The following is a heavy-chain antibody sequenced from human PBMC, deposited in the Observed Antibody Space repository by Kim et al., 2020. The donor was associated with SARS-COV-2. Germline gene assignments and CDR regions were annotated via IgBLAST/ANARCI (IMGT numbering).Heavy chain of an antibody. J-gene: IGHJ4*02. CDR3: SRGQQWLIKN. CDR1: GFTFDDYS. Sequence: GGSLRLSCAASGFTFDDYSIQWVRQVPGKGLEWVSRISRDGGEIKYADSVKGRLTISRDNSKKSVYFQMNMLRSEDTALYYCSRGQQWLIKNWGQGTEVTVSS. V-gene: IGHV3-43*02. D-gene: IGHD6-19*01. CDR2: ISRDGGEI.